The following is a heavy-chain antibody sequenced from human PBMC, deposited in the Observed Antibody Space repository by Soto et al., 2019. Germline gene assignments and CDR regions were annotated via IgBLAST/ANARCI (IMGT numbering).Heavy chain of an antibody. J-gene: IGHJ5*02. D-gene: IGHD5-12*01. V-gene: IGHV3-30-3*01. CDR1: GFTFSSYA. CDR2: ISYDGSNK. CDR3: AREAGGYRPFDP. Sequence: QVQLVESGGGVVQPGRSLRLSCAASGFTFSSYAMHWVRQAPGKGLEWVAVISYDGSNKYYADSVKGRFTISRDNSKNTLYLRMNSLRAEDTAVYCCAREAGGYRPFDPWGQGTLVTVSS.